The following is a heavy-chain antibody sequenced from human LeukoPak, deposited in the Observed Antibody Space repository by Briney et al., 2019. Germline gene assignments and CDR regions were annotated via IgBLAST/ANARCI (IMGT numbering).Heavy chain of an antibody. CDR3: AKDVSDGYNLKAFDY. Sequence: PGGSQILSCAASGFTVSRNYMSWVRQAPGKGLEWVSVIYSADSAYYADSVRGRRTISRDNSKNTLYLQMNSLRADDTAVYYCAKDVSDGYNLKAFDYWGQETVVTVFS. CDR1: GFTVSRNY. D-gene: IGHD5-24*01. J-gene: IGHJ4*02. CDR2: IYSADSA. V-gene: IGHV3-53*05.